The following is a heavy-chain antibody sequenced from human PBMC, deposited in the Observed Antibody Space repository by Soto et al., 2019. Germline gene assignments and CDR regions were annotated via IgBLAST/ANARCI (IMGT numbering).Heavy chain of an antibody. V-gene: IGHV3-33*01. J-gene: IGHJ4*02. CDR3: ARDAYGSGTSGSCRY. Sequence: QVQLVESGGGVVQPGRSLRLSCAASGFTFSNYGMHWVRQAPGKGLEWVAVIWNDGSNVYYADSVKGRFTISRDNSKNTLYVQMNGLRAEDTAVYYCARDAYGSGTSGSCRYWGQGTLVTVSS. CDR1: GFTFSNYG. CDR2: IWNDGSNV. D-gene: IGHD3-10*01.